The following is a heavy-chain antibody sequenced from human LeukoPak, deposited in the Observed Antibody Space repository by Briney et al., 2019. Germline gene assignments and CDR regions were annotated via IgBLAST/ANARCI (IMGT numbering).Heavy chain of an antibody. CDR1: GFTFSDYD. D-gene: IGHD1-26*01. CDR3: AKDLAELWEPQGYFDY. Sequence: GGSLRLSCAASGFTFSDYDMNWVRQAPGKGLEWVSYISSSGSTTYYADSVKGRFTISRDNSKNTLYLQMNSLRAEDTAVYYCAKDLAELWEPQGYFDYWGQGTLVTVSS. V-gene: IGHV3-23*01. J-gene: IGHJ4*02. CDR2: ISSSGSTT.